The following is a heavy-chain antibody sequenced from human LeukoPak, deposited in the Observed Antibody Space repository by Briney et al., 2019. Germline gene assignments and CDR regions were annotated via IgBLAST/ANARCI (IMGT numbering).Heavy chain of an antibody. CDR2: IVVGSGNT. D-gene: IGHD3-3*01. V-gene: IGHV1-58*02. Sequence: SVKASCKASGFTFTSSAMQWVRQARGQRLEWIGWIVVGSGNTNYAQKFQERVTITRDMSTSTAYMELSSLRSEDTAVYYCAATTGTYYDFWSGRDYYGMDVWGQGTTVTVSS. CDR3: AATTGTYYDFWSGRDYYGMDV. CDR1: GFTFTSSA. J-gene: IGHJ6*02.